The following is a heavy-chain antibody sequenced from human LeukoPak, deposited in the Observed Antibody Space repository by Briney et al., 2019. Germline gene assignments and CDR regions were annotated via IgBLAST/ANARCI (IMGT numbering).Heavy chain of an antibody. CDR2: IKQDGSEK. CDR3: AQIHIAAASYYGMDV. V-gene: IGHV3-7*01. Sequence: GGSLRLSCAASGFTFSSYWMSWVRQAPGKGLEWVANIKQDGSEKYYVDSVKSRFTISRDNAKNSLYLQMISLRAEDTAVYYCAQIHIAAASYYGMDVWGQGTTVTVSS. D-gene: IGHD6-13*01. J-gene: IGHJ6*02. CDR1: GFTFSSYW.